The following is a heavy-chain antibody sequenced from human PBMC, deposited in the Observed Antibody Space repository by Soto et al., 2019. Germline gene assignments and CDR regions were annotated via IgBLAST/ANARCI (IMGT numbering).Heavy chain of an antibody. CDR1: GGSISSGGYY. V-gene: IGHV4-31*03. J-gene: IGHJ6*02. Sequence: PSETLSLTCTVSGGSISSGGYYWSWIRQHPGKGLEWIGYIYYSGSTYYNPSLKSRVTISVDTSKNQFSLKLSSVTAADTAVYYCAPDSQNSGSSWDYYGMGVWGQGTTVTASS. CDR2: IYYSGST. CDR3: APDSQNSGSSWDYYGMGV. D-gene: IGHD1-26*01.